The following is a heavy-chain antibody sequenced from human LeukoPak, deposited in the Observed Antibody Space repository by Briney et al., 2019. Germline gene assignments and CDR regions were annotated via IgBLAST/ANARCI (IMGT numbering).Heavy chain of an antibody. V-gene: IGHV4-39*01. D-gene: IGHD6-19*01. J-gene: IGHJ4*02. CDR3: AKGSSYSSSWSHLHG. CDR2: IYNSGST. Sequence: SETLSLACTLSGGSMSRSSYYWWWIRQPPGKGLEWIASIYNSGSTYYNPSLKSRVTISVDMSNNQFSLKLSSVTAADTGVYYCAKGSSYSSSWSHLHGWGQGTLVTVSS. CDR1: GGSMSRSSYY.